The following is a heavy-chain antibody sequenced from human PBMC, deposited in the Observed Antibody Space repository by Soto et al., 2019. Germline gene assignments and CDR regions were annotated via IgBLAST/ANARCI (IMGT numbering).Heavy chain of an antibody. Sequence: SVKVSCKASGGTFSSYAISWVRQAPGQGLEWMGGIIPIFGTANYAQKFQGRVTISRDNSKNTLYLQMNSLRAEDTAVYYCARDISSSPTLYGMDVWGQGTTVTVSS. J-gene: IGHJ6*02. V-gene: IGHV1-69*05. CDR2: IIPIFGTA. CDR1: GGTFSSYA. CDR3: ARDISSSPTLYGMDV. D-gene: IGHD6-13*01.